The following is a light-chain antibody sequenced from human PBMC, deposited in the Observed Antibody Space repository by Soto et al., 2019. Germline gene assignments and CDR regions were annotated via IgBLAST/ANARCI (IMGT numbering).Light chain of an antibody. V-gene: IGKV1-5*03. CDR3: QQYNTYPLT. CDR2: KAS. J-gene: IGKJ4*01. CDR1: QSXSTW. Sequence: DIQMTQSPSTLSASVGDRVTITCRASQSXSTWLAWYQQKPGKAPKLLIYKASNLEGGVPSRFSGSGSGTEFTITINSLQPDDFATYYXQQYNTYPLTFGGGTTVEIK.